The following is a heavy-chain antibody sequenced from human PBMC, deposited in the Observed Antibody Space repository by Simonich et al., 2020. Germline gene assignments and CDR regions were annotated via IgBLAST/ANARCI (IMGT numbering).Heavy chain of an antibody. D-gene: IGHD7-27*01. CDR3: ARDGLGTAYYYYMDV. Sequence: EVQLVESGGGLVQPGGSLRLSCAASGFTFSSYWMSWVRRAPGKGREWVANIKTDGSEKYYVDSVKGRFTISRDNAKNSLYLQMNSLRAEDTAVYYCARDGLGTAYYYYMDVWGKGTTVTVSS. V-gene: IGHV3-7*01. CDR2: IKTDGSEK. J-gene: IGHJ6*03. CDR1: GFTFSSYW.